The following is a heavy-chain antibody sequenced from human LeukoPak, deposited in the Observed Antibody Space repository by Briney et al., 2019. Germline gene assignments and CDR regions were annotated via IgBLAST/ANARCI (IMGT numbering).Heavy chain of an antibody. Sequence: GSSVKVSCKASGGTFSSYAISWVRQAPGQGLEWMGGIIPIFGTANYAQKFQGRVTMTRDTSTSTVYMELSSLRSEDTAVYYCARDGGIVGATISILYYYYYMDVWGKGTTVTIS. J-gene: IGHJ6*03. CDR2: IIPIFGTA. CDR3: ARDGGIVGATISILYYYYYMDV. D-gene: IGHD1-26*01. CDR1: GGTFSSYA. V-gene: IGHV1-69*05.